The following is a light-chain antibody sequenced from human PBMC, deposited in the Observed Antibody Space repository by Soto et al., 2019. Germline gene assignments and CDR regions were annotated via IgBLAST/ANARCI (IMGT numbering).Light chain of an antibody. Sequence: QSALTQPASVSGSPGQSITISCAGTSSDVGGYNFVAWYQQHHGEVPKLIIYDVSARPSGVSDRFSGSKSGNTASLTISGLQAEDESDYYCSSYTSSNTLEFGGGTKLTVL. CDR3: SSYTSSNTLE. V-gene: IGLV2-14*03. CDR2: DVS. CDR1: SSDVGGYNF. J-gene: IGLJ2*01.